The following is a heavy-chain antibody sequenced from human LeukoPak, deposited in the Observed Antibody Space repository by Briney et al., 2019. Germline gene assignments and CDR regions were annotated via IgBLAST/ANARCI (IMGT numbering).Heavy chain of an antibody. CDR1: GGSISSYY. J-gene: IGHJ4*02. CDR2: IYYSGST. Sequence: PSETLSLTCTVSGGSISSYYWSWIRQPPGKGLEWIGYIYYSGSTNYNPSLKSRVTISVDTSKNQFSLKLSSVTAADTAVYYCARGYGGARPLDYWGQGTLVTVSS. V-gene: IGHV4-59*01. D-gene: IGHD4-23*01. CDR3: ARGYGGARPLDY.